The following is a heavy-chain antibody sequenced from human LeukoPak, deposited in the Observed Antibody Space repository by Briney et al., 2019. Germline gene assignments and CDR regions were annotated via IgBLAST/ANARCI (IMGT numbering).Heavy chain of an antibody. CDR3: ARAGCSSTSCRLGY. J-gene: IGHJ4*02. V-gene: IGHV4-30-4*08. Sequence: PSETLSLTCTVSGGSISSGDYYWSWIRQPPGKGLEWIGYIYYSGSTYYNPSLKSRVTISVDTSKNQFSLKLSSVTAADTAVYYCARAGCSSTSCRLGYWGQGTLVTVSS. D-gene: IGHD2-2*01. CDR2: IYYSGST. CDR1: GGSISSGDYY.